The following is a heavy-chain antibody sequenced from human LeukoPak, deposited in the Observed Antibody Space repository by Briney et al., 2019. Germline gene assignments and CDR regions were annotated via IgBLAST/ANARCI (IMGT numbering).Heavy chain of an antibody. CDR2: IYSSGST. D-gene: IGHD4-17*01. V-gene: IGHV4-31*03. CDR1: GGSITSGGYY. Sequence: SETLSLTCTVSGGSITSGGYYWSWIRQLPGKGLEWIGYIYSSGSTFYNPSLQSRVSISVDTSRNQFSLKLSSVTAAGTAIYYCASTDGDYYHYYYYYMDVWGNGTTVTVSS. CDR3: ASTDGDYYHYYYYYMDV. J-gene: IGHJ6*03.